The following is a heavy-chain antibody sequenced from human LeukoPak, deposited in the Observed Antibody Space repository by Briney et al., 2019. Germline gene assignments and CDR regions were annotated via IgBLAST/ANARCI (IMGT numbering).Heavy chain of an antibody. CDR3: ARGRSDRLWFGESIRNSYYYMDV. J-gene: IGHJ6*03. D-gene: IGHD3-10*01. CDR1: GYTFTSYG. CDR2: INPKSGGT. Sequence: ASVKASCKASGYTFTSYGISWVRQAPGQGLEWMGWINPKSGGTNYAQKFQGRVTMTRDTSISTVYMELSRLRSDDTAVYYCARGRSDRLWFGESIRNSYYYMDVWGKGTTVTISS. V-gene: IGHV1-2*02.